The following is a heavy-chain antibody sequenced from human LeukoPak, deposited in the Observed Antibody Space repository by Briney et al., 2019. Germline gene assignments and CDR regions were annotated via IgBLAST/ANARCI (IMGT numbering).Heavy chain of an antibody. CDR1: GFAFTSYA. Sequence: GGSLRLSCAASGFAFTSYAMSSVRQAPGQGLEWVSAISGSGGSTYYANSVKARFNISRDNSKNTMYLQMNSLIAADTAVYYCAKESGIKYYFDYWGQGTLVTVSS. CDR2: ISGSGGST. CDR3: AKESGIKYYFDY. J-gene: IGHJ4*02. V-gene: IGHV3-23*01. D-gene: IGHD1-14*01.